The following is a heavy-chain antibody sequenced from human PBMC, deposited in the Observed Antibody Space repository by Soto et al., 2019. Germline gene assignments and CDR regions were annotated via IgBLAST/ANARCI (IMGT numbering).Heavy chain of an antibody. V-gene: IGHV1-18*01. J-gene: IGHJ6*02. Sequence: ASVKVSCKASGYTFTSYGISWVRQAPGQGLEWMGWISAYNGNTNYAQKLQGRVTMTTDTSTSTAYMELRSPRSDDTAVYYCARDGVTIFGVVNRPYYYYGMDVWGQGTTVTVSS. CDR3: ARDGVTIFGVVNRPYYYYGMDV. CDR2: ISAYNGNT. CDR1: GYTFTSYG. D-gene: IGHD3-3*01.